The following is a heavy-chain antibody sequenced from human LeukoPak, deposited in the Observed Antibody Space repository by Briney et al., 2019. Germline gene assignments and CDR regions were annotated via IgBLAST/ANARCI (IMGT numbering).Heavy chain of an antibody. V-gene: IGHV3-21*01. CDR3: ARGSYSGYDYFDY. Sequence: GGSLRLSCAASGFTFSSYSMNWVRQAPGKGLEWVSSISSSSSYIYYADSVKGRFTISRDNAKNSLYLQMNSLRAEDTAVYYCARGSYSGYDYFDYWGQRTLVTVSS. D-gene: IGHD5-12*01. CDR2: ISSSSSYI. J-gene: IGHJ4*02. CDR1: GFTFSSYS.